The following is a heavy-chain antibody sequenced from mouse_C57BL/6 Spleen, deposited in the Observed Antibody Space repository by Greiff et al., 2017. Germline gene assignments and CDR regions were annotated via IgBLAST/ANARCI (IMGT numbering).Heavy chain of an antibody. V-gene: IGHV1-26*01. J-gene: IGHJ4*01. Sequence: EVQLQQSGPELVKPGASVKISCKASGYTFTDSYMNWVKQSHGKSLEWIGDINPNNGGTSYNQKFKGKDTLTVDKSSSTAYMELRSLTSEDSAVYYCARFYYGCDRYYAMDDWGQGTSVTVSS. CDR2: INPNNGGT. CDR3: ARFYYGCDRYYAMDD. D-gene: IGHD2-2*01. CDR1: GYTFTDSY.